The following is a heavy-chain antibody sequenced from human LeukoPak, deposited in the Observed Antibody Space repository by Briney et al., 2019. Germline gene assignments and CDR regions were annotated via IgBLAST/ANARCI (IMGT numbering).Heavy chain of an antibody. V-gene: IGHV1-69*04. CDR1: GGTFSSYA. CDR2: IIPILGIA. J-gene: IGHJ4*02. Sequence: SVKVSCKASGGTFSSYAISWVRQAPGQGLEWMGRIIPILGIANYAQKFQGRVTITADKSTSTAYMELSSLRSEDTAVYYCARVDSSGSHVYFDYWGQGTLVTVSS. D-gene: IGHD3-22*01. CDR3: ARVDSSGSHVYFDY.